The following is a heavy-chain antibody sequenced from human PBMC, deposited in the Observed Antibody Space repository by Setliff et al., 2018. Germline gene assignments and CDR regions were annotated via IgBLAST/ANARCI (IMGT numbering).Heavy chain of an antibody. D-gene: IGHD3-16*02. J-gene: IGHJ6*02. CDR2: INHSGST. Sequence: SETLSLTCAVYGGPFSGYYWSWIRQPPGKGLEWIGEINHSGSTNYNPSPKSRVTISVDTPKNQFSLKLSSVTAADTAVYYCARGKVLYDYVWGSYRYEDYYYGMDVWGQGTTVTVSS. V-gene: IGHV4-34*01. CDR3: ARGKVLYDYVWGSYRYEDYYYGMDV. CDR1: GGPFSGYY.